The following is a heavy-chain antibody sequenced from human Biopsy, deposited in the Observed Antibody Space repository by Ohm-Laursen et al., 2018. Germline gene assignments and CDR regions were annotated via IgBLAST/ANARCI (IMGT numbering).Heavy chain of an antibody. D-gene: IGHD5-18*01. Sequence: ASVKVSRKASGHNFNAYYMQWVRQAPGQGLEWMGWLNPNNGGTNYAHKFQGRVTMTRDTSISTAYMHLSGLTSDDTAVYYCARLAYSEYRRDPLDVWGQGTMVTVSS. CDR3: ARLAYSEYRRDPLDV. V-gene: IGHV1-2*02. J-gene: IGHJ3*01. CDR1: GHNFNAYY. CDR2: LNPNNGGT.